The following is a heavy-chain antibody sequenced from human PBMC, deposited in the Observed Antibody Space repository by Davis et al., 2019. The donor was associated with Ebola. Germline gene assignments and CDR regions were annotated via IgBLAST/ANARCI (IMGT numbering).Heavy chain of an antibody. CDR1: GFTFSSYA. J-gene: IGHJ6*04. D-gene: IGHD2/OR15-2a*01. CDR2: ISYDGSNK. CDR3: ARDSPVLTPDYYGMDV. Sequence: GGSLRLSCAASGFTFSSYAMHWVRQAPGKGLEWVAVISYDGSNKYYADSVKGRFTISRDNSKNTLYLQMSSLRAEDTAVYYCARDSPVLTPDYYGMDVWGKGTTVTVSS. V-gene: IGHV3-30*04.